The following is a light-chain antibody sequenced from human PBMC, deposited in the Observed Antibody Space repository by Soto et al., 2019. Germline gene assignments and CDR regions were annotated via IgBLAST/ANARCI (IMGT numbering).Light chain of an antibody. CDR3: QQSNSVPFT. V-gene: IGKV1-39*01. Sequence: DIQMTQSPSSLSASVGDRVTLSCRASQSITNYLNWYQQKLEKAPKLQIYAASSLQSGVPSRFSGSGSGTAFTLTINSLPPEDSATYYCQQSNSVPFTFGGRTKLEIK. CDR1: QSITNY. J-gene: IGKJ4*01. CDR2: AAS.